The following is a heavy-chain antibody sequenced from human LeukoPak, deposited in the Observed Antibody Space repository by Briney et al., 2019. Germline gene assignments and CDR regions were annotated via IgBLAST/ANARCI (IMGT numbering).Heavy chain of an antibody. CDR3: ARIAVAGTVIYYYYYYMDV. V-gene: IGHV3-33*01. CDR2: IWYDGSNK. J-gene: IGHJ6*03. CDR1: GFTFSSYG. D-gene: IGHD6-19*01. Sequence: GGSLRLSCAASGFTFSSYGMHWVRQAPGKGLEWVAVIWYDGSNKYYADSVKGRFTISRDNSKNTLYLQMNSLRAEDTAVYCCARIAVAGTVIYYYYYYMDVWGKGTTVTVSS.